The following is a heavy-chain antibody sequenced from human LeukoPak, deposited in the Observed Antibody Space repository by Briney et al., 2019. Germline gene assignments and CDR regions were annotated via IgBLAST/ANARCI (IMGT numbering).Heavy chain of an antibody. D-gene: IGHD1-14*01. Sequence: SETLSLTCAVYGGSFSGYFWSWIRQPPGKGLEYIGDISHSGSTNYNPSLKNRVTISVDTSKNQFSLKLSSVTAADTAVYYCAREPDRIRFDSWGQGTLVTVFS. J-gene: IGHJ5*01. CDR3: AREPDRIRFDS. CDR1: GGSFSGYF. CDR2: ISHSGST. V-gene: IGHV4-34*01.